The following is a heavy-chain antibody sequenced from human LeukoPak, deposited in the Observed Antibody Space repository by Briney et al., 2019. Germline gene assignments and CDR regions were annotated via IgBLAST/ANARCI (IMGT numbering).Heavy chain of an antibody. CDR3: AKAPRDGYDNPFGYFDY. CDR1: GFTFSSYA. J-gene: IGHJ4*02. D-gene: IGHD5-24*01. V-gene: IGHV3-23*01. CDR2: ISGSGGST. Sequence: PGGSLRLSCAASGFTFSSYAMSWVRQAPGKGLEWVSAISGSGGSTYYADSVKGRFTISRDNSKNTLYLQMNSLRAEDTAVYYCAKAPRDGYDNPFGYFDYWGQGTLVTVSS.